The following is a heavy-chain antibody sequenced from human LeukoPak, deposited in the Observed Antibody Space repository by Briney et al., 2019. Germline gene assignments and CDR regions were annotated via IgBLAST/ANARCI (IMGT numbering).Heavy chain of an antibody. CDR1: GGSFSGYY. J-gene: IGHJ4*02. D-gene: IGHD3-22*01. Sequence: SETLSLTCAVYGGSFSGYYWSWIRQPPGKGLEWIGEINHGGSTNYKRSLKSRVTISVDTSKNQFSLKLSSVTAADTAVYYCARHQASLYYYDSSDDFDYWGQGTLVTVSS. CDR3: ARHQASLYYYDSSDDFDY. CDR2: INHGGST. V-gene: IGHV4-34*01.